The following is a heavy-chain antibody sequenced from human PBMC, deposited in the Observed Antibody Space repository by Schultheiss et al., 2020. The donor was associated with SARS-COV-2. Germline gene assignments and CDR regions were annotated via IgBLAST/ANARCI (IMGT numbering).Heavy chain of an antibody. CDR1: GFTFSSYA. D-gene: IGHD3-3*01. J-gene: IGHJ4*02. Sequence: ESLKISCAASGFTFSSYAMHWVRQAPGKGLEWIGEINHSGSTNYNPSLKSRVTISVDTSKNQFSLKLSSVTAADTAVYYCATVKGTYYDFWSGYYLAYYFDYWGQGTLVTVSS. CDR2: INHSGST. CDR3: ATVKGTYYDFWSGYYLAYYFDY. V-gene: IGHV4-34*08.